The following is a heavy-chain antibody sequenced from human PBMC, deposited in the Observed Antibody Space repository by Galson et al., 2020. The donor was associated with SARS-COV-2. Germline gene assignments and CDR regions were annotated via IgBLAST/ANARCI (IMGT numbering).Heavy chain of an antibody. CDR3: AREPRNPTIFGVVIHYYDCGMDV. J-gene: IGHJ6*02. D-gene: IGHD3-3*01. Sequence: ASVKVSCKASGYTFTSYAMNWVRQAPGQGLEWMGWINTNTGNPTYAQGFTGRFVFSLDTSVSTAYLQISSLKAEDTAVYYCAREPRNPTIFGVVIHYYDCGMDVWGQGPTVTVSS. CDR2: INTNTGNP. V-gene: IGHV7-4-1*02. CDR1: GYTFTSYA.